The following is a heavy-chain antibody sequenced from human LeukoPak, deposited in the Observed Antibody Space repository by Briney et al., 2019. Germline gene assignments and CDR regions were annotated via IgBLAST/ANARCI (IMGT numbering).Heavy chain of an antibody. D-gene: IGHD3-10*01. CDR2: IKQDGSEK. CDR1: GFTLSSYW. V-gene: IGHV3-7*01. CDR3: ARDGYYGP. Sequence: GGPLRLSCAASGFTLSSYWMSWVRQAPGKGLEWVANIKQDGSEKYYVDSVKGRFTISRDNAKNSLYLQMNSLRAEDTAVYYRARDGYYGPWGQGTLVTVSS. J-gene: IGHJ5*02.